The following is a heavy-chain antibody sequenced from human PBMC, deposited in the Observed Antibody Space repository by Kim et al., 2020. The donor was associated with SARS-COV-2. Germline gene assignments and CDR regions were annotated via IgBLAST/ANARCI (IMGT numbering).Heavy chain of an antibody. Sequence: SETLSLTCTVSGGSISSYYWSWIRQPPGKGLEWIGYIYYSGSTNYNPSLKSRVTISVDTSKNQFSLKLSSVTAADTAVYYCASLGYSSSWYHRGWFDPWGQGTLVTVSS. V-gene: IGHV4-59*08. J-gene: IGHJ5*02. D-gene: IGHD6-13*01. CDR1: GGSISSYY. CDR3: ASLGYSSSWYHRGWFDP. CDR2: IYYSGST.